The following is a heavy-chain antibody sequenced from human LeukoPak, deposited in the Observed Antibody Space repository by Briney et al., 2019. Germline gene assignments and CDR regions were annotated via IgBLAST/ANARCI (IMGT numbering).Heavy chain of an antibody. CDR3: ASRWYAFDF. CDR2: IYYSGNT. V-gene: IGHV4-39*01. Sequence: SETLSLTCTVSGGSMSSYYWNWIRQPPGKGLEWIGSIYYSGNTYYNPSLKSRVTISVDTSKNQFSLKVSSVTAADTAVYYCASRWYAFDFWGQGTMVTVSS. D-gene: IGHD2-8*01. CDR1: GGSMSSYY. J-gene: IGHJ3*01.